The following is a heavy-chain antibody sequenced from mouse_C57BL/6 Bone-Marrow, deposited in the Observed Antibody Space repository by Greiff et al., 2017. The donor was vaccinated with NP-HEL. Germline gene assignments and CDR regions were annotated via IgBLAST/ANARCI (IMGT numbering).Heavy chain of an antibody. V-gene: IGHV14-4*01. CDR3: TATEFDY. Sequence: ESGAELVRPGASVKLSCTASGFNIKDDYMHWVKQRPEQGLEWIGWIDPENGDTEYASKFQGKATITADTSSNTAYLQLSSLTSEDTAVYYCTATEFDYWGQGTTLTVSS. CDR2: IDPENGDT. CDR1: GFNIKDDY. J-gene: IGHJ2*01. D-gene: IGHD6-1*01.